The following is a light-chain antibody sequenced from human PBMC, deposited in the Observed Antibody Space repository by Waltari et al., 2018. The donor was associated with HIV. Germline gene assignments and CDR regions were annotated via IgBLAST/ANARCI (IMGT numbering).Light chain of an antibody. Sequence: DIQMTQFPSSLAASVGDRVTITCRTSQSISNYLQWYQQKPGKAPKLVIYGTNNLHTGVPSRFSGSGSGTDFTLTISSLQPDDFAIYHCHQTYTRPGTFGQGTKVEIK. V-gene: IGKV1-39*01. CDR3: HQTYTRPGT. J-gene: IGKJ1*01. CDR2: GTN. CDR1: QSISNY.